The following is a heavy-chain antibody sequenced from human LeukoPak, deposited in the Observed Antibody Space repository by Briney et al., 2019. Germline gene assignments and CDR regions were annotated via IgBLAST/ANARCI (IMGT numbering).Heavy chain of an antibody. D-gene: IGHD3-22*01. Sequence: GGSLRLSCAASGFTFSDYYMSWIRQAPGKGLEWVSYISSSGSTIYYADSVKGRFTISRDNAKNSLYLQMNSLRAEDTAVYYCAKDSDPYYDSSGTVGCFDYWGQGTLVTVSS. J-gene: IGHJ4*02. V-gene: IGHV3-11*01. CDR1: GFTFSDYY. CDR3: AKDSDPYYDSSGTVGCFDY. CDR2: ISSSGSTI.